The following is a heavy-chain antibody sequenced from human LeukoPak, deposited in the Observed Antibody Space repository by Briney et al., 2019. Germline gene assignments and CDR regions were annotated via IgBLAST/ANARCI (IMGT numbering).Heavy chain of an antibody. V-gene: IGHV1-69*13. Sequence: SVKVSCKASGYTXTGYYMHWVRQAPGQGLEWMGGIIPIFGTANYAQKFQGRVTITADESTSTAYMELSSLRSEDTAVYYCARLQGVIISASRGYFDYWGQGTLVTVSS. CDR2: IIPIFGTA. J-gene: IGHJ4*02. D-gene: IGHD3-10*01. CDR3: ARLQGVIISASRGYFDY. CDR1: GYTXTGYY.